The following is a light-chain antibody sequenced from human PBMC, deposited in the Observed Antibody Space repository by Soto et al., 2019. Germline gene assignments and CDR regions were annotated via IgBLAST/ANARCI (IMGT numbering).Light chain of an antibody. CDR2: DVT. CDR1: STDVGANKY. V-gene: IGLV2-14*03. Sequence: QSVLTQPASVSGSPGQSITISCTGTSTDVGANKYVSWYQQHTGKAPKAIIYDVTNRPSGVSNRFSGSKSGNMASLTISGLQAEDEADYYCYSHIDATTGAFGGGTKVTVL. J-gene: IGLJ2*01. CDR3: YSHIDATTGA.